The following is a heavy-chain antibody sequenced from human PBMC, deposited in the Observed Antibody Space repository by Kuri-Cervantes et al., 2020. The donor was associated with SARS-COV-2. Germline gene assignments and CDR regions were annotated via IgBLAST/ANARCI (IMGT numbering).Heavy chain of an antibody. CDR2: VNHRGST. D-gene: IGHD4-17*01. Sequence: GSLRLSCAFYGESFSGYYWNWIRQSPGKGLEWIGEVNHRGSTNYNPSLKSRVTVSIDTSRNQFSLKLNSVTAADTAVYYCAREGYGATNWYFDLWGRGTLVTVSS. CDR3: AREGYGATNWYFDL. J-gene: IGHJ2*01. V-gene: IGHV4-34*01. CDR1: GESFSGYY.